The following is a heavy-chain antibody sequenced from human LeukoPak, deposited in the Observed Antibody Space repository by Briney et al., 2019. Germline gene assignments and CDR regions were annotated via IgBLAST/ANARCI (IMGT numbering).Heavy chain of an antibody. CDR3: ASTGGYSYGYRY. J-gene: IGHJ4*02. CDR1: GFTFSSYS. D-gene: IGHD5-18*01. Sequence: PGGSLRLSCAASGFTFSSYSMNWVRQAPGKRLEWVSSISTSSGYVYYADSMKGRFTISRDNAKNSLYLQMNGLTAEDTAVYYCASTGGYSYGYRYWGQGTLVTVSS. CDR2: ISTSSGYV. V-gene: IGHV3-21*01.